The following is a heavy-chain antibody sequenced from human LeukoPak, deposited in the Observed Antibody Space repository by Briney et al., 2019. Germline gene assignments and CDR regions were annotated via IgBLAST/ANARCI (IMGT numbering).Heavy chain of an antibody. D-gene: IGHD5-18*01. Sequence: GGSLRLSCAASGFTFSSYAMHWVRQAPGKGLEWVAVISYDGSNKYYADSVKGRFTISRDNSKNTLYLQMNSLGAEDTAVYYCARDRGYSYSYDYWGQGTLVTVSS. V-gene: IGHV3-30-3*01. CDR3: ARDRGYSYSYDY. J-gene: IGHJ4*02. CDR2: ISYDGSNK. CDR1: GFTFSSYA.